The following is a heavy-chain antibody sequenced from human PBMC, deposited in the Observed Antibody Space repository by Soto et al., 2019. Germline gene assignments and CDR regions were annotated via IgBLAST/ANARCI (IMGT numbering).Heavy chain of an antibody. V-gene: IGHV3-13*01. D-gene: IGHD6-19*01. J-gene: IGHJ4*02. CDR2: IGTAGDT. Sequence: GGSLRLSCAASGFTFSSYDMHWVRQATGKGLEWVSAIGTAGDTYYPGSVKGRFTISRENAKNSLYLQMNSLRAGDTAVYYCARALPGWLFDYWGQGTLVTVSS. CDR3: ARALPGWLFDY. CDR1: GFTFSSYD.